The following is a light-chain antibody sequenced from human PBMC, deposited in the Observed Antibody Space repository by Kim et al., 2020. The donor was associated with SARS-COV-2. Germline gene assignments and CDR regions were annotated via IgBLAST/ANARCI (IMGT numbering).Light chain of an antibody. Sequence: LSPGERASLSCRASQSISYYYLAWYQQKPGQAPRLLIYGTSNRDTGIPDRFSGSGSGTDFTLTISRLEPEDFAVYYCQQYGGSLTFGGGTKVDIK. V-gene: IGKV3-20*01. CDR2: GTS. CDR3: QQYGGSLT. CDR1: QSISYYY. J-gene: IGKJ4*01.